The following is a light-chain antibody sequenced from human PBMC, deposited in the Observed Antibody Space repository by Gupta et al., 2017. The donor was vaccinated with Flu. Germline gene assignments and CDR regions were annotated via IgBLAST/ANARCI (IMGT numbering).Light chain of an antibody. Sequence: PGERVTVSCRASQRVSSRYLAWYQQKPGQAPSLLIYGASVRAAAISDRFSGSGSETDFTLTISGLEPEDSAVYFCQQYATSPWTFGQGTKL. CDR1: QRVSSRY. CDR2: GAS. V-gene: IGKV3-20*01. CDR3: QQYATSPWT. J-gene: IGKJ2*01.